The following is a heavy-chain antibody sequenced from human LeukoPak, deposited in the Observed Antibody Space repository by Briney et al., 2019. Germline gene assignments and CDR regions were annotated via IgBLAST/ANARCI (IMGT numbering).Heavy chain of an antibody. J-gene: IGHJ3*02. CDR2: ISSSSSYI. CDR1: GFTFSSYS. V-gene: IGHV3-21*01. D-gene: IGHD3-3*01. Sequence: GGSLRLSCAASGFTFSSYSMNWVRQAPGKGLEWVSSISSSSSYIYYADSVKGRFTISRDNAKNSLYLQMNSLRAEDTAVYYCARAYYDFWSGYYNGLANDAFDIWGQGTMVTVSS. CDR3: ARAYYDFWSGYYNGLANDAFDI.